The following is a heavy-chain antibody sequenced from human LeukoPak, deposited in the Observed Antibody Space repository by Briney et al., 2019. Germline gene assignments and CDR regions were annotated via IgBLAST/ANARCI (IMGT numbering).Heavy chain of an antibody. Sequence: GGSLRLSCAASGFTFRGYWMHWVRQAPGKGLEWVAVVPYDGSNKNYADSVEGRFTISRDSSKNTLYLQMNSLRAEDTTVYFCARGAPPDIWGQGTMVTVSS. CDR2: VPYDGSNK. CDR3: ARGAPPDI. J-gene: IGHJ3*02. CDR1: GFTFRGYW. V-gene: IGHV3-30-3*01.